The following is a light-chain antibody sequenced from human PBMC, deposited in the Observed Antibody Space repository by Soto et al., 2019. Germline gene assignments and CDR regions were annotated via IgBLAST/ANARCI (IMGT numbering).Light chain of an antibody. V-gene: IGKV3-15*01. CDR2: DIS. CDR3: QQYNNWPFS. Sequence: VMSQSPAGLSVSPGDAATLSCRASQSVHSRLAWYQLRRGQPPRLLIYDISTRATGVPARFSGSGSGTEFTLTISGLQSEDFALYFCQQYNNWPFSFGPGTRLEIK. CDR1: QSVHSR. J-gene: IGKJ5*01.